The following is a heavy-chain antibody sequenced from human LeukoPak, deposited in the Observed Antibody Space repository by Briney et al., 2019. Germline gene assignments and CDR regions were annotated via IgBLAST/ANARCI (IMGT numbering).Heavy chain of an antibody. CDR3: ARDPGPGNQVDY. D-gene: IGHD1-14*01. Sequence: ASVKVSCKASGFTFATYFIHWVRPAPGQGLEWMGIINPKGDRTTFAQNFQGRVTLTRDSSTSTAYMELSSLRFEDRAVYYCARDPGPGNQVDYWGQGSLVTVSS. CDR1: GFTFATYF. CDR2: INPKGDRT. J-gene: IGHJ4*02. V-gene: IGHV1-46*01.